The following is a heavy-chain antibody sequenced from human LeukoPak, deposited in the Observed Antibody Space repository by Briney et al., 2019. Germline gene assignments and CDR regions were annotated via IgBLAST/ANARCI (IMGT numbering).Heavy chain of an antibody. CDR3: AKDRGSSGYYHDY. CDR2: ISGSGGST. J-gene: IGHJ4*02. D-gene: IGHD3-22*01. V-gene: IGHV3-23*01. Sequence: GGSLRLSCEASGFTFSSYGMHWVRQAPGKGLEWVSAISGSGGSTYYADSVKGRFTISRDNSKNTLYLQMNSLRAEDTAVYYCAKDRGSSGYYHDYWGQGTLVTVSS. CDR1: GFTFSSYG.